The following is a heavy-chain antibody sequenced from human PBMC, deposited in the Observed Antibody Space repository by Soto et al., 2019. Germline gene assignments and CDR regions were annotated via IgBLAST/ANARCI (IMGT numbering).Heavy chain of an antibody. V-gene: IGHV1-18*01. J-gene: IGHJ5*02. CDR2: TSAYNGNT. D-gene: IGHD3-3*01. CDR1: GYTFTSYG. CDR3: ARSSGGDYDFWSGYYWGNWFDP. Sequence: ASVKVSCKASGYTFTSYGISWVRQAPGQGLEWMGWTSAYNGNTNYAQKLQGRVTMTTDTSTSTAYMELRSLRSDDTAVYYCARSSGGDYDFWSGYYWGNWFDPWGQGTLVTVS.